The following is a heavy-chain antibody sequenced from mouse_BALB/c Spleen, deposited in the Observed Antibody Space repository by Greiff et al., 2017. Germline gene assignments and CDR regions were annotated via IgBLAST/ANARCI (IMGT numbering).Heavy chain of an antibody. Sequence: EVMLVESGAELVKPGASVKLSCTASGFNIKDTYMHWVKQRPEQGLEWIGRIDPANGNTKYDPKFQGKATITADTSSNTAYLQLSSLTSEDTAVYYCARSEYGNDGFAYWGQGTLVTVSA. J-gene: IGHJ3*01. D-gene: IGHD2-2*01. CDR2: IDPANGNT. V-gene: IGHV14-3*02. CDR1: GFNIKDTY. CDR3: ARSEYGNDGFAY.